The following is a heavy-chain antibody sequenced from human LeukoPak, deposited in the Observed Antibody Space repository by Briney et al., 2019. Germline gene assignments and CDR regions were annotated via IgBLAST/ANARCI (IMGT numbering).Heavy chain of an antibody. J-gene: IGHJ4*02. CDR3: ARGRSGYSSSWYVSVYFDY. D-gene: IGHD6-13*01. V-gene: IGHV4-34*01. CDR2: INHSGST. Sequence: PSETLSLTCAVYGGSFSGYYWSWIRQPPGKGLEWIGEINHSGSTNYNPSLKSRVTISVDTSNNQFSLKLSSVTAADTAVYYCARGRSGYSSSWYVSVYFDYWGQGTLVTVSS. CDR1: GGSFSGYY.